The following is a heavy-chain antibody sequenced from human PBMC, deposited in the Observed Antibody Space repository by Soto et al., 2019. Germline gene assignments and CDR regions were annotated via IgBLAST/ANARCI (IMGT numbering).Heavy chain of an antibody. V-gene: IGHV4-4*02. Sequence: SETLSLTCAVSGGSISRTNWWCWVRLPTGKGREWSSGSTVRGGTIYNPPLKRRATISLDTSMNKFSLELSSVTAADTAVYYCAGATIVLVPAAMGGWFGPWGLGTLVTVSS. D-gene: IGHD2-2*01. J-gene: IGHJ5*02. CDR3: AGATIVLVPAAMGGWFGP. CDR2: STVRGGT. CDR1: GGSISRTNW.